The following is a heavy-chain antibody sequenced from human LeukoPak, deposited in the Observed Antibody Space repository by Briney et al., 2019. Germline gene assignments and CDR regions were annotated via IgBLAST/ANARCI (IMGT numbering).Heavy chain of an antibody. V-gene: IGHV3-7*03. Sequence: GGSLRLSCAASGFNFSSYWMSWVRQAPGKGLEWVANIKQDGSEKYYVDSVKGRFTISRDNAKNSLYLQMNSLRAEDTAVYYCARDGVAGAIDYWGQGTLVTVSS. CDR3: ARDGVAGAIDY. J-gene: IGHJ4*02. D-gene: IGHD6-19*01. CDR2: IKQDGSEK. CDR1: GFNFSSYW.